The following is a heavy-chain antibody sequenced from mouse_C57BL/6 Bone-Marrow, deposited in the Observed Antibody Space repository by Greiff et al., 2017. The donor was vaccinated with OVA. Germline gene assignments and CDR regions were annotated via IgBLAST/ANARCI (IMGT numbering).Heavy chain of an antibody. Sequence: QVQLQQPGAELVRPGSSVKLSCKASGYTFTSYWMHWVKQRPIQGLEWIGNIDPSDSETHYNQKFKDKATLTVDKSSSTAYMQLSSLTSEDSAVYDCVRGVYGPSWFAYWGQGTLVTVSA. V-gene: IGHV1-52*01. D-gene: IGHD1-1*01. CDR1: GYTFTSYW. CDR2: IDPSDSET. CDR3: VRGVYGPSWFAY. J-gene: IGHJ3*01.